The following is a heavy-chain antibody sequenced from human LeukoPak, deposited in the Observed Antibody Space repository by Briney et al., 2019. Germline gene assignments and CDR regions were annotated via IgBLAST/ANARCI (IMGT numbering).Heavy chain of an antibody. Sequence: PAASVKVSCKASGGTFSSYAISWVRQAPGQGLEWMGGIIPIFGTANYAQKFQGRVAITADESTSTAYMELSSLRSEDTAVYYCTHGYCSGGSCSNVDFDYWGQGTLVTVSS. V-gene: IGHV1-69*01. CDR1: GGTFSSYA. CDR2: IIPIFGTA. D-gene: IGHD2-15*01. CDR3: THGYCSGGSCSNVDFDY. J-gene: IGHJ4*02.